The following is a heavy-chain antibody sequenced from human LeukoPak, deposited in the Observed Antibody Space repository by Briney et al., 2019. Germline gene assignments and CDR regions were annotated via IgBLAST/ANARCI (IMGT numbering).Heavy chain of an antibody. J-gene: IGHJ4*02. CDR1: GFIVSSNY. CDR3: ARVETSKGYYFDY. CDR2: IYSSGNT. V-gene: IGHV3-66*01. Sequence: PGGSLRLSCAASGFIVSSNYMSWVRQAPGKGLEWVSIIYSSGNTYYADSVKGRFTISRDKSKNTLYLQMNSLRAEDTAVSYCARVETSKGYYFDYWGQGTLVTVSS.